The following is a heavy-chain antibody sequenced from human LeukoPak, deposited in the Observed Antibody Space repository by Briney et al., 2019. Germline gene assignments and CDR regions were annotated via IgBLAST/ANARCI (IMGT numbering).Heavy chain of an antibody. CDR2: IIPIFGTA. CDR3: AKRYGDCDY. V-gene: IGHV1-69*13. CDR1: GGTFSSYA. Sequence: ASVKVSCKASGGTFSSYAISWVRQAPGQGLEWMGGIIPIFGTASYAQKFQGRVTITADESTSTAYMELSSLRSEDTAVHYCAKRYGDCDYWGQGTLVTVSS. J-gene: IGHJ4*02. D-gene: IGHD4-17*01.